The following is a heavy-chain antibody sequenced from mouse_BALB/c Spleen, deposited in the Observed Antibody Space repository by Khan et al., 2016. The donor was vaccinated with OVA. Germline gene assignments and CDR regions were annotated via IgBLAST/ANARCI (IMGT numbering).Heavy chain of an antibody. CDR3: ASPPYFYDTMAY. V-gene: IGHV9-3-1*01. Sequence: QIQLVQSGPELKKPGETVKISCKASGYTFTSFGMNWVKQAPGQGLEWMGWINTYTGEPTYADDFKGRFAFSLETSASTAYLQINNLKNEDTATSFGASPPYFYDTMAYWGQGTSVTVSS. D-gene: IGHD2-10*01. CDR2: INTYTGEP. CDR1: GYTFTSFG. J-gene: IGHJ4*01.